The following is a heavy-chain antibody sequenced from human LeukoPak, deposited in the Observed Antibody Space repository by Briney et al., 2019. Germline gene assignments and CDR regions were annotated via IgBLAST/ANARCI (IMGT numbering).Heavy chain of an antibody. J-gene: IGHJ4*02. D-gene: IGHD4-23*01. CDR2: INSDGSTT. CDR1: GFTFSSYW. CDR3: TRVYGGNSPHDF. V-gene: IGHV3-74*01. Sequence: PGGSLRLSCAASGFTFSSYWMHWVRQAPGKGLVWVSRINSDGSTTNYADSVKGRFTISRDNAKNTLYLQMNSLRAEDTAIYYCTRVYGGNSPHDFWGQGTLVTVSS.